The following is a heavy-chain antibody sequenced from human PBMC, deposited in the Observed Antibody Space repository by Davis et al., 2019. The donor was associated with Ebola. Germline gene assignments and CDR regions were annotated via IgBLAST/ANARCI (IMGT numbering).Heavy chain of an antibody. D-gene: IGHD5-18*01. Sequence: GESLKISCAASGFIFSSYSMNWVRQAPGKGLEWVSSISSSSSYIYYADSVKGRFTISRDNAKNSLYLQMNSLRAEDTAVYYCASGTWIQLWYVDYWGQGTLVTVSS. CDR3: ASGTWIQLWYVDY. V-gene: IGHV3-21*01. J-gene: IGHJ4*02. CDR2: ISSSSSYI. CDR1: GFIFSSYS.